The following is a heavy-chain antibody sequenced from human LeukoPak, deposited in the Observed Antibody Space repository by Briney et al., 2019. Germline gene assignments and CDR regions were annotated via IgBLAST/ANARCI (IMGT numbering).Heavy chain of an antibody. CDR1: GFTFSSSW. CDR2: LNSDGSSI. J-gene: IGHJ4*02. CDR3: ARGVAGTLDY. Sequence: PGGSLRLSCAASGFTFSSSWMHWVRQVPGKGLVWVSRLNSDGSSINYADSVKGRSTISRDNAENTLYLQMNSLRVEDTAVYYCARGVAGTLDYWGQGTLVTVSS. D-gene: IGHD6-19*01. V-gene: IGHV3-74*01.